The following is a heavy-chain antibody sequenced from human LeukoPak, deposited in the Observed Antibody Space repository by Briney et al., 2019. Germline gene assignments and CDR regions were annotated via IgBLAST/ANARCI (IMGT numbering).Heavy chain of an antibody. CDR2: ISSSGSTI. CDR3: AELGITMIGGV. CDR1: GFTFSSYE. J-gene: IGHJ6*04. V-gene: IGHV3-48*03. D-gene: IGHD3-10*02. Sequence: GGSLRLSCAASGFTFSSYEMNWVRQAPGKGLEWVSYISSSGSTIYYADSVKGRFTISRDNAKNSLYLQMNSLRAEDTAVYDCAELGITMIGGVWGKGTTVTISS.